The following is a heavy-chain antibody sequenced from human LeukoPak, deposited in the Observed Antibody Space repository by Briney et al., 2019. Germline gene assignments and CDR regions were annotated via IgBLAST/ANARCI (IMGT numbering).Heavy chain of an antibody. Sequence: GESLKISCKGSGYSFTSYWIGWVRQMPGKGLEWMGIIYPGDSDTRYSPSFQGQVTISADKSISTAYLQWSSLKASDTAMYYCARPRGTIFGVVSEEDYGMDVWGQGTTVTVSS. CDR2: IYPGDSDT. D-gene: IGHD3-3*01. CDR3: ARPRGTIFGVVSEEDYGMDV. V-gene: IGHV5-51*01. CDR1: GYSFTSYW. J-gene: IGHJ6*02.